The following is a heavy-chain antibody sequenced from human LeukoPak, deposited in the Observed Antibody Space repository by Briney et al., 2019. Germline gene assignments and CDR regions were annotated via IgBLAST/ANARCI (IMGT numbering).Heavy chain of an antibody. J-gene: IGHJ4*02. CDR3: AKENGQQLDHALGDYFDY. Sequence: SGGSLRLSCAASGFTFSTYWMSWVRQAPGKGLEWVSAISGGGGSTFYADSVKGRFTISRDNSKNTLYLQMNSLRVEDTAVYYCAKENGQQLDHALGDYFDYWGQGTLVAVSS. CDR2: ISGGGGST. CDR1: GFTFSTYW. V-gene: IGHV3-23*01. D-gene: IGHD6-13*01.